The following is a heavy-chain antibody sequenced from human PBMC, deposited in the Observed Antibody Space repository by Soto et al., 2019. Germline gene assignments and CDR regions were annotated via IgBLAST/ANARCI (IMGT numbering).Heavy chain of an antibody. D-gene: IGHD2-2*01. CDR1: GASFTGNY. J-gene: IGHJ5*02. CDR2: INDSTGT. CDR3: ARFPAYCSAAINCPPGP. V-gene: IGHV4-34*01. Sequence: PSETLSLTCAVSGASFTGNYWNWIRQPPGKGLEWVGEINDSTGTSYNPALKSRLTISMDTSRNQFSLRLTSVTAADTAVYYCARFPAYCSAAINCPPGPWGPGTLVTVSS.